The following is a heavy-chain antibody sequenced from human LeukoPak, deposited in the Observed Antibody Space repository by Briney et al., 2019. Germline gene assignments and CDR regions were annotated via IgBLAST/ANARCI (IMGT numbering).Heavy chain of an antibody. V-gene: IGHV1-18*01. Sequence: ASVKVSCKASGYTFTSYGISWVRQAPGQGLEWMGWISAYNGNTNYAQKLQGRVTMTTDTSTSTAYMELRSLRSDDTAVYYCARMGSSWSLVPWYSDYWGQGTLVTVSS. CDR3: ARMGSSWSLVPWYSDY. CDR2: ISAYNGNT. J-gene: IGHJ4*02. D-gene: IGHD6-13*01. CDR1: GYTFTSYG.